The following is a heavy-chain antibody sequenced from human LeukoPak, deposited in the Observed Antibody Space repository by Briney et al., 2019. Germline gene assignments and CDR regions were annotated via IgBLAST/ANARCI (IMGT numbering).Heavy chain of an antibody. J-gene: IGHJ6*03. V-gene: IGHV4-59*01. CDR3: ARTPGSAYYPYYYMGV. CDR1: GGSISTYY. CDR2: IYYSGST. D-gene: IGHD6-19*01. Sequence: PSETLSLTCTVSGGSISTYYWSWVRQPPGKGLEWIGYIYYSGSTNYNPSLKSRVTISVDTSKNQFSLNLNSVTAADTAEYFCARTPGSAYYPYYYMGVWGKGTTVTVSS.